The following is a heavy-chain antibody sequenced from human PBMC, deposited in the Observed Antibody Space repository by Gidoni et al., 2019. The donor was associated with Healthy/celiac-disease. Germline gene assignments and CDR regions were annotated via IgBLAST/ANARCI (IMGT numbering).Heavy chain of an antibody. CDR3: ARVPGTGYYGSGKPLGYFDL. Sequence: QVQLVESGGGLVKPGGSLRLSCAASGFPFSDYYISWIRQAPGKGLEWVSYISSSSSYTNYADSVKGRFTISRDNAKNSLYLQMNSLRAEDTAVYYCARVPGTGYYGSGKPLGYFDLWGRGTLVTVSS. J-gene: IGHJ2*01. CDR2: ISSSSSYT. V-gene: IGHV3-11*05. D-gene: IGHD3-10*01. CDR1: GFPFSDYY.